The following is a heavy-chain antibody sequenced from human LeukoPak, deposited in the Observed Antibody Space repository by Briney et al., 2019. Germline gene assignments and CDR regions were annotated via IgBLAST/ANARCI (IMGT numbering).Heavy chain of an antibody. J-gene: IGHJ5*02. CDR2: IYTSGST. D-gene: IGHD6-13*01. V-gene: IGHV4-4*07. CDR3: ARQSSSWYEINWFDP. Sequence: SETLSLTCTVSGGSISSYYWSWIRQPAGKGLEWIGRIYTSGSTNYNPSLKSRVTISVDTSKNQFSLKLSSVTAADTAVYYCARQSSSWYEINWFDPWGQGTLVTVSS. CDR1: GGSISSYY.